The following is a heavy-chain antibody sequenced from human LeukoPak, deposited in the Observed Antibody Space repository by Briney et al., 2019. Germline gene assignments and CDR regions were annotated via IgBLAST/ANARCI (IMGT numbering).Heavy chain of an antibody. Sequence: GGSLRLSCAASGFIFSTYEMNWLRQAPGKGLEWVSYISSSGSTIYYADSVKGRFTISRDNAKNSLYLQMNSLRAEDTAVYYCARGLGSAWWGVIDYWGQGTLVTVSS. CDR1: GFIFSTYE. J-gene: IGHJ4*02. CDR2: ISSSGSTI. D-gene: IGHD6-19*01. V-gene: IGHV3-48*03. CDR3: ARGLGSAWWGVIDY.